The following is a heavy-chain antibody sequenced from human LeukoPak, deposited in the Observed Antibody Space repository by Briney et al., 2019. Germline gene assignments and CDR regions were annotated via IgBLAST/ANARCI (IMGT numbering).Heavy chain of an antibody. CDR2: IIPILGIA. CDR3: ARDANYDILTGYSHWYFDL. D-gene: IGHD3-9*01. CDR1: GYTFTGHF. J-gene: IGHJ2*01. Sequence: SVKVSCKASGYTFTGHFMHWVRQAPGQGLEWMGRIIPILGIANYAQKFQGRVTITADKSTSTAYMELSSLRSEDTAVYYCARDANYDILTGYSHWYFDLWGRGTLVTVSS. V-gene: IGHV1-69*04.